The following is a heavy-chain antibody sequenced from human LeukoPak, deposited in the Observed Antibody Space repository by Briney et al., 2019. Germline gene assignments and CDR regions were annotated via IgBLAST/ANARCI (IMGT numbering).Heavy chain of an antibody. J-gene: IGHJ5*02. CDR1: GFTFSSYS. CDR3: ASLVDTAMVTSWFDP. Sequence: GGSLRLSCAASGFTFSSYSMNWVRQAPGKGLEWVSSISSSSSYIYYADSVKGRFTISRDNAKNSLYLQMNSLRAEDTAVYCCASLVDTAMVTSWFDPWGQGTLVTVSS. CDR2: ISSSSSYI. V-gene: IGHV3-21*01. D-gene: IGHD5-18*01.